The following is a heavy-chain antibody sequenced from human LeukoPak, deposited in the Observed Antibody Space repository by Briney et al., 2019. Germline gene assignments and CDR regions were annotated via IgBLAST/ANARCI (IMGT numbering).Heavy chain of an antibody. Sequence: GGSLRLSCAASGFTFSSYAMSWVRQAPGKGLEWVSAISVSGGTTYYIDSVKGRFTITRDSFNNTLYLQMNSLRAEDTAVYYCAKDPSGWRVKGYYYYYGMDVWGQGTTVTVSS. CDR1: GFTFSSYA. CDR3: AKDPSGWRVKGYYYYYGMDV. D-gene: IGHD6-19*01. CDR2: ISVSGGTT. J-gene: IGHJ6*02. V-gene: IGHV3-23*01.